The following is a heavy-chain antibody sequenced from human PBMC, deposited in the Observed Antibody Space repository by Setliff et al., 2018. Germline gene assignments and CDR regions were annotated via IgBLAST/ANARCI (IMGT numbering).Heavy chain of an antibody. V-gene: IGHV3-30*02. J-gene: IGHJ4*02. CDR2: VRFDGTYK. D-gene: IGHD3-10*01. CDR3: AKVKKPLIRGSGFDY. CDR1: GFVFGTYG. Sequence: VGSLRLSCAASGFVFGTYGMHWVRQAPGKGLDWVASVRFDGTYKVYADSVKGRFTISRDNSENTLFLQMTSLRPEDTGIYYCAKVKKPLIRGSGFDYWGRGTLVTVS.